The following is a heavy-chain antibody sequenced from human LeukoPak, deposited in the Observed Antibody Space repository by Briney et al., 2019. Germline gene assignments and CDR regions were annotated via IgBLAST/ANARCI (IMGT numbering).Heavy chain of an antibody. CDR3: ARLPYSSSWNAYYYYYMDV. Sequence: GASVKVSCKASGYTFTSYGISWVRQAPGQGLEWMGWISAYNGNTNYAQKLQGRVTKTTDTSTSTAYMELRSLRSDDTAVYYCARLPYSSSWNAYYYYYMDVWGKGTTVTVSS. V-gene: IGHV1-18*01. J-gene: IGHJ6*03. CDR2: ISAYNGNT. D-gene: IGHD6-13*01. CDR1: GYTFTSYG.